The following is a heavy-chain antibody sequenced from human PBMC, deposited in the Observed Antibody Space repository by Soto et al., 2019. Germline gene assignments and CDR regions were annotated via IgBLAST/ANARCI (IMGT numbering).Heavy chain of an antibody. J-gene: IGHJ6*02. CDR3: ARGITMVRGTHGMDV. V-gene: IGHV1-69*01. CDR1: GGTFSSYA. Sequence: QVQLVQSGAEVKKPGSSVKVSCKASGGTFSSYAISWVRQAPGQELEWMGGIIPIFGTANYAQKFQGRVTITEDESTTTAYMELSSLRSEDTAVYYWARGITMVRGTHGMDVWGQGTTVTASS. D-gene: IGHD3-10*01. CDR2: IIPIFGTA.